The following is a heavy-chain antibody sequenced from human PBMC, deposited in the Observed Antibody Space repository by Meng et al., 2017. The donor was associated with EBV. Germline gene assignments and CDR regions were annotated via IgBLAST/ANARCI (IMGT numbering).Heavy chain of an antibody. V-gene: IGHV2-5*02. CDR2: IYWDDDK. J-gene: IGHJ4*02. D-gene: IGHD6-6*01. Sequence: QIAFKGHGPPPVKPPQTLTLTCTFPGFSLSTRGVGVGWIRQPPGKALEWLALIYWDDDKRYSPSLKSRLTITKDTSKNQVVLTMTNMDPVDAATYYCAHIIAARPFDYWGQGTLVTVSS. CDR1: GFSLSTRGVG. CDR3: AHIIAARPFDY.